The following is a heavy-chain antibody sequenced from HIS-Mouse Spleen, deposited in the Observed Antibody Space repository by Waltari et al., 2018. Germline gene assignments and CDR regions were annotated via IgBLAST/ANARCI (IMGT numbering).Heavy chain of an antibody. J-gene: IGHJ4*02. V-gene: IGHV4-34*01. Sequence: QVQLQQWGAGLLKPSETLSLTCVFYGGSFSGYYWSWIRQPPGKGLEWIGEINHSGSTNYNPSLKSRVTISVDTSKNQFSLKLSSVTAADTAVYYCAGYNWNYGTDYWGQGTLVTVSS. CDR3: AGYNWNYGTDY. CDR1: GGSFSGYY. D-gene: IGHD1-7*01. CDR2: INHSGST.